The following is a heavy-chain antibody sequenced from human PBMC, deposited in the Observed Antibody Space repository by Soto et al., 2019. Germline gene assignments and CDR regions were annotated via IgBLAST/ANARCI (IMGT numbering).Heavy chain of an antibody. J-gene: IGHJ4*02. V-gene: IGHV1-3*01. Sequence: ASVNVSCKSSGYIFSTYTIHWGRQAPGQRLEWMGWINAANGNTKYSQNFQGRVTISRDTSASTAYLELSSLRSEDTAVYYCARVSFETSGYADYWGQGTLVTVSS. CDR2: INAANGNT. CDR1: GYIFSTYT. D-gene: IGHD3-22*01. CDR3: ARVSFETSGYADY.